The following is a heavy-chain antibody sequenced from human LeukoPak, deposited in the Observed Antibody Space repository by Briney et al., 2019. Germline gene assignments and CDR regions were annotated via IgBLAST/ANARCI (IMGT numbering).Heavy chain of an antibody. J-gene: IGHJ2*01. Sequence: SETLSLTCTVSAYSISSGYYWGWIRQPPGKGLEWIGSIYHSGNTYYNPSLKSRVTISVDTSKNQFSLKLSSVTAADTAVYYCARVEGYCSGGSCYYWFFDLWGRGTLVTVSS. CDR1: AYSISSGYY. V-gene: IGHV4-38-2*02. CDR2: IYHSGNT. CDR3: ARVEGYCSGGSCYYWFFDL. D-gene: IGHD2-15*01.